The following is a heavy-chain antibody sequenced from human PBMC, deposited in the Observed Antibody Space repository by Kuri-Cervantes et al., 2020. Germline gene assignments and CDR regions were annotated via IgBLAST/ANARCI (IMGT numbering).Heavy chain of an antibody. CDR3: ARARGRGFTNGGYYFDY. V-gene: IGHV4-61*01. J-gene: IGHJ4*02. CDR1: GDSINSGYY. D-gene: IGHD2-8*01. Sequence: SETLSLTCTVSGDSINSGYYWGWIRQTSGKGLEWIGYIYYSGNTDYNPSLKSRVTIAVDTSKSQFSLELTSMTAADTAIYYCARARGRGFTNGGYYFDYWGQGSLVTVSS. CDR2: IYYSGNT.